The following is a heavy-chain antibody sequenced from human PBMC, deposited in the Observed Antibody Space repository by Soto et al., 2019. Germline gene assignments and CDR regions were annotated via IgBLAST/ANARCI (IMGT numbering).Heavy chain of an antibody. CDR1: GFTFNKYA. CDR2: ISGNGIST. Sequence: RLSCAASGFTFNKYAMSWVRQAPGKGLEWVSAISGNGISTYYADSVRGRFTISRDNSENTLFLQMNRLRADDTAVYYCTRDAISMVRGTANWFDPWGQGTLVTVSS. V-gene: IGHV3-23*01. CDR3: TRDAISMVRGTANWFDP. J-gene: IGHJ5*02. D-gene: IGHD3-10*01.